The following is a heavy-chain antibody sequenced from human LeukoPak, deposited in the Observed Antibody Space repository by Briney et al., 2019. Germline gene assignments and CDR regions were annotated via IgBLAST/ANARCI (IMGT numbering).Heavy chain of an antibody. V-gene: IGHV1-2*02. J-gene: IGHJ3*02. CDR1: GYTFTGYY. CDR3: ARESEWELLLGASDAFDI. CDR2: INPNSGGT. Sequence: GSVKVSCKASGYTFTGYYMHWVRQAPGQGLEWMGWINPNSGGTNYAQKFQGRVTMTRDTSISTAYMELSRLRSDDTAVYYCARESEWELLLGASDAFDIWGQGTMATVSS. D-gene: IGHD1-26*01.